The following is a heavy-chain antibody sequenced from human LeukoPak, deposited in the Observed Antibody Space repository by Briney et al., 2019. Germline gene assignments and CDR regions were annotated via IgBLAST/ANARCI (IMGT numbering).Heavy chain of an antibody. Sequence: SVKLSCKASGATFSSYAISWVRQAPGHGLEWMGGIIPIFGTANYAQKFQGRVTITADESTSTAYMELSSLRSEDTAVYYCARCWASSWYYLDYWGQGTLVTVSS. CDR1: GATFSSYA. V-gene: IGHV1-69*01. D-gene: IGHD6-13*01. CDR2: IIPIFGTA. J-gene: IGHJ4*02. CDR3: ARCWASSWYYLDY.